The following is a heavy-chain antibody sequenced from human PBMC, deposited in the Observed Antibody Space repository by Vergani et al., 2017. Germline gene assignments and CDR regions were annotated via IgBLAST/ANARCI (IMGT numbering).Heavy chain of an antibody. V-gene: IGHV4-30-2*01. D-gene: IGHD6-13*01. J-gene: IGHJ4*02. CDR3: ARGIAAAGYPQYYFDY. Sequence: QLQLQESGSGLVKPSQTLSLTCAVSGGSISSGGYSWSWIRQPPGKGLEWIGYIYHSGSTYYNPSLKSRVTISVDRSKNQFSLKLSSVTAADTAMYYCARGIAAAGYPQYYFDYWGQGTLVTVSS. CDR1: GGSISSGGYS. CDR2: IYHSGST.